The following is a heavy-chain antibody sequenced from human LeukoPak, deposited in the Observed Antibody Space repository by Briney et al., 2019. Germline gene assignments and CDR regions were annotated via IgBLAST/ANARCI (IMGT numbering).Heavy chain of an antibody. J-gene: IGHJ3*02. D-gene: IGHD4-17*01. CDR1: GFTFSSYA. Sequence: GGSLRLSCAASGFTFSSYAIHWVRQAPGKGLEWVAVISYDGSNKYYADSVKGRFTISRDDSKNTLYLQLNSLRGEDTAEYYCARDYHTYGDYHAFDIWGQGTMVTVSS. V-gene: IGHV3-30*04. CDR2: ISYDGSNK. CDR3: ARDYHTYGDYHAFDI.